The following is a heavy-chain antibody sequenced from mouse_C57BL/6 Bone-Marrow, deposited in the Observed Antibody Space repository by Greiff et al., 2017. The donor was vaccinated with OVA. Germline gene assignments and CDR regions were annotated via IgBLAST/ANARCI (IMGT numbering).Heavy chain of an antibody. CDR2: IFPGDGDT. V-gene: IGHV1-80*01. Sequence: QVQLQQSGAELVKPGASVKISCKASGYAFSNYWMNWVKQRPGKGLEWIGQIFPGDGDTNYNGKFKGKATLTADKSSSTAYMQVSSLTSEDSAVYFCARSEQLRLPTAYWGQGTLVTVSA. D-gene: IGHD3-2*02. CDR3: ARSEQLRLPTAY. J-gene: IGHJ3*01. CDR1: GYAFSNYW.